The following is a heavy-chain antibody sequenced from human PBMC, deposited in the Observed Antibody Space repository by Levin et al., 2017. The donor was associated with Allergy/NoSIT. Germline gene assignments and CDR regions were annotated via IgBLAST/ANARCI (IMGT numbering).Heavy chain of an antibody. Sequence: ASVKVSCKASGGTFSSYAISWVRQAPGQGLEWMGGIIPIFGTANYAQKFQGRVTITADESTSTAYMELSSLRSEDTAVYYCAINARYSYGYELDYWGQGTLVTVSS. J-gene: IGHJ4*02. V-gene: IGHV1-69*13. CDR1: GGTFSSYA. CDR3: AINARYSYGYELDY. CDR2: IIPIFGTA. D-gene: IGHD5-18*01.